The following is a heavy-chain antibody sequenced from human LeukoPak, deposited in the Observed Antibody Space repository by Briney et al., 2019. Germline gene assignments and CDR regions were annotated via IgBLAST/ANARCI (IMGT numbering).Heavy chain of an antibody. V-gene: IGHV3-30*03. CDR3: ARVRGSGSYYQRGGSFDY. CDR2: ISYDGSDK. CDR1: GFTFSNYV. Sequence: GGSLRLSCAASGFTFSNYVMHWVRQAPGKGLEWVALISYDGSDKYYADSVKGRFTISRDNAKNSLYLQMNSLRAEDTAVYYCARVRGSGSYYQRGGSFDYWGQGTLVTVSS. J-gene: IGHJ4*02. D-gene: IGHD3-10*01.